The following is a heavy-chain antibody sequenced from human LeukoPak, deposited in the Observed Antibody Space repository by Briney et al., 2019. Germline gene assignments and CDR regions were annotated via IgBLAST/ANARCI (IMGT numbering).Heavy chain of an antibody. J-gene: IGHJ4*02. Sequence: ASVKVSCKASGYTFTDYYMHWVRQAPGQGLEWMGWINPNSGGTNYAQKFQGRVTVTRDTSISTAYMELSRLRSDDTAVYYCARGGYCSGGSCYSYYFDYWGQGTLVTVSS. V-gene: IGHV1-2*02. CDR1: GYTFTDYY. CDR2: INPNSGGT. D-gene: IGHD2-15*01. CDR3: ARGGYCSGGSCYSYYFDY.